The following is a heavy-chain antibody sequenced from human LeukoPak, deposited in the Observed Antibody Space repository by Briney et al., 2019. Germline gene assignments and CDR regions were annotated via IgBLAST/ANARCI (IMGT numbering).Heavy chain of an antibody. CDR3: ARGPPTDYYDSRGFYYVFDY. D-gene: IGHD3-22*01. Sequence: SETLSLTCTVSGGSISSYYWSWIRQPPGKGLEWIGYIYYSGSTNYNPSLKSRVTISVDTSKNQFSLKLSSVTAADTAVYFCARGPPTDYYDSRGFYYVFDYWGQGTLVTVSS. J-gene: IGHJ4*02. CDR2: IYYSGST. CDR1: GGSISSYY. V-gene: IGHV4-59*12.